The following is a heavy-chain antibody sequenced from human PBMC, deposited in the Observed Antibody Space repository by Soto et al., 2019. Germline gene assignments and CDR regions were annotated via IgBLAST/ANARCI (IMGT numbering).Heavy chain of an antibody. CDR2: IIPIFGTA. J-gene: IGHJ4*02. CDR1: EGTFSSYA. CDR3: ARDLYGDYFCHGY. D-gene: IGHD4-17*01. Sequence: QVQLVQSGAEVKKPGSSVKVSCKASEGTFSSYAISWVRQAPGQGLEWMGGIIPIFGTANYAQKFQGRVTITADESTSTAYMARSSLRSEDTAVYYCARDLYGDYFCHGYWGQGTLVTVSA. V-gene: IGHV1-69*01.